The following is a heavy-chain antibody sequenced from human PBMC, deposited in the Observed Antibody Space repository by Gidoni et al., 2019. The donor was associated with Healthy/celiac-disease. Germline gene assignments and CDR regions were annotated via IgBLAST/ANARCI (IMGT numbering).Heavy chain of an antibody. CDR3: ARDYVGQQLAHYGMDV. D-gene: IGHD6-13*01. J-gene: IGHJ6*02. CDR1: GFTFSSYG. V-gene: IGHV3-33*01. Sequence: QVQLVESGGGVVQPGRSLSLSCAASGFTFSSYGMHWVRQAPGQGLEWVAVIWYDGSNKYYADSAKGRFTISRDNSKNTLYLQMNSLRAEDTAVYYCARDYVGQQLAHYGMDVWGQGTTVTVSS. CDR2: IWYDGSNK.